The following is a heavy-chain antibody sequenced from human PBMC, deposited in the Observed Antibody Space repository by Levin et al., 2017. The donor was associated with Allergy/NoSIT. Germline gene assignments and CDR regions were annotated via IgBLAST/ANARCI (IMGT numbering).Heavy chain of an antibody. CDR1: GFTFKDYF. V-gene: IGHV3-11*01. CDR3: ARGRGSWDY. CDR2: ISGSGDSI. D-gene: IGHD6-13*01. Sequence: PGESLKISCAASGFTFKDYFMSWIRQAPGKGPEWVSYISGSGDSIYYADSVKGRFIFSRDNAGNSVHLQMNSLRAEDTAVYYCARGRGSWDYWGQGTLVTVSS. J-gene: IGHJ4*02.